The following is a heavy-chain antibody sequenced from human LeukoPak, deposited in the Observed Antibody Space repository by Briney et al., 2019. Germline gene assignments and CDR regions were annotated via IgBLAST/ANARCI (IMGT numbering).Heavy chain of an antibody. CDR2: IYYSGST. CDR3: ARTTYYDFWSGYFFDY. J-gene: IGHJ4*02. Sequence: SETLSLTCTVSGGSISSYYWSWIRQPLGKGLEWIGYIYYSGSTNYNPSLKSRVTISVDTSKNQFSLKLSPVTAADTAVYYCARTTYYDFWSGYFFDYWGQGTLVTVSS. V-gene: IGHV4-59*01. CDR1: GGSISSYY. D-gene: IGHD3-3*01.